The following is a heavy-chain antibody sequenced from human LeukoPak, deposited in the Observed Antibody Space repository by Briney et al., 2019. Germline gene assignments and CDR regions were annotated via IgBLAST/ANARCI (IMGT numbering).Heavy chain of an antibody. CDR3: ARQGVAGLYYFDY. D-gene: IGHD6-19*01. CDR1: GGSVSSGSYY. Sequence: SETLSLTCTVSGGSVSSGSYYWSWIRQPPGKGLEWIGYIYYSGSTNYNPSLKSRVTISVDTSKNQFSLKLSSVTAADTAVYYCARQGVAGLYYFDYWGQGTLVTVSS. V-gene: IGHV4-61*01. J-gene: IGHJ4*02. CDR2: IYYSGST.